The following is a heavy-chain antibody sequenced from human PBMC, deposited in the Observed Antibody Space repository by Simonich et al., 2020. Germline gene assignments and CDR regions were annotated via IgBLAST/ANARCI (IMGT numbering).Heavy chain of an antibody. CDR2: IRSSSSYK. Sequence: EVQLVESGGGLVKPGGSLRLSCAASGFTFSSYSMNWVRQAPGKGLEWVSSIRSSSSYKYYADSVKGRFTISRDNAKNSLDLQMNSLRAEDTAVYYCARANERDYWGQGTLVTVSS. J-gene: IGHJ4*02. D-gene: IGHD1-1*01. CDR3: ARANERDY. CDR1: GFTFSSYS. V-gene: IGHV3-21*01.